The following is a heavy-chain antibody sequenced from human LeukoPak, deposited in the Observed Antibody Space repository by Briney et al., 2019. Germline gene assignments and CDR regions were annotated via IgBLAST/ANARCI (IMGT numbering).Heavy chain of an antibody. J-gene: IGHJ6*02. CDR3: ARIVVPAAMGDYYYYGMDV. CDR2: IYYSGST. D-gene: IGHD2-2*01. Sequence: PSETLSLTCTVSGGSISSYYWSRIRQPPGKGLEWIGYIYYSGSTNYNPSLKSRVTISVDTSKNQFSLKLSSVTAADTAVYYCARIVVPAAMGDYYYYGMDVWGQGTTVTVSS. CDR1: GGSISSYY. V-gene: IGHV4-59*08.